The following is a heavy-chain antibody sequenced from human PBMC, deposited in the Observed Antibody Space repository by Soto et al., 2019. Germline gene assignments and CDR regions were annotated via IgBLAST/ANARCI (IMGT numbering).Heavy chain of an antibody. CDR3: ARSEYCSSTSCYYYYGMDV. CDR1: GYTFTSYG. D-gene: IGHD2-2*01. CDR2: ISPYSGNT. V-gene: IGHV1-18*01. J-gene: IGHJ6*02. Sequence: ASVKVSCKASGYTFTSYGISWVRQAPGQGLEWMGWISPYSGNTNYAQKLQGRVTMTRDTSISTAYMELSRLRSDDTAVYYCARSEYCSSTSCYYYYGMDVWGQGTTVTVSS.